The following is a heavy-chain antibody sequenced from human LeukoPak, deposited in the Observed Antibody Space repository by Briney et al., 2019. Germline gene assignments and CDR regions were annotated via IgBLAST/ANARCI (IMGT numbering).Heavy chain of an antibody. Sequence: PGESLTLSCAVSGFSISSYCMNCVRQAPGEGLEWVSSITSSSSYIYYAASVKGRFTISRDTAKNSLYLHMNCLRAADTAVYYCARDQGMHVPSGAAFDIWGEGTMVTVSS. J-gene: IGHJ3*02. D-gene: IGHD3-16*01. V-gene: IGHV3-21*01. CDR1: GFSISSYC. CDR2: ITSSSSYI. CDR3: ARDQGMHVPSGAAFDI.